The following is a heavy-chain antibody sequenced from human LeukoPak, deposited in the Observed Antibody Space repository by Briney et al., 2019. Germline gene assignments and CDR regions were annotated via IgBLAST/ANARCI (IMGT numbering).Heavy chain of an antibody. CDR3: AKTVNYYDSRRLDY. Sequence: PGRSLRLSCAASGFTFSNYDMHWVRQAPGKGLERVALISYDGSNKYYADSVQGRFTISRDNSKNTLYLQMNSLRAEDTAVYYCAKTVNYYDSRRLDYWGQGTLVTVSS. J-gene: IGHJ4*02. V-gene: IGHV3-30*18. D-gene: IGHD3-22*01. CDR1: GFTFSNYD. CDR2: ISYDGSNK.